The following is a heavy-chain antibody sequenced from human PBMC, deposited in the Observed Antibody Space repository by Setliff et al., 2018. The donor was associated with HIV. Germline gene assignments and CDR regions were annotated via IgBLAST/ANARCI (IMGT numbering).Heavy chain of an antibody. CDR3: ARKFRPGHGVDV. V-gene: IGHV3-7*01. CDR2: IDRDGSET. D-gene: IGHD3-10*01. CDR1: RFTFNDYW. Sequence: PGGSLRLSCVASRFTFNDYWMSWVRQAPGEGLEWVANIDRDGSETNYVDSVKGRFTIFRDNAKGSMYLQMNSLRAEDTAIYYCARKFRPGHGVDVWGQGTTVTVSS. J-gene: IGHJ6*02.